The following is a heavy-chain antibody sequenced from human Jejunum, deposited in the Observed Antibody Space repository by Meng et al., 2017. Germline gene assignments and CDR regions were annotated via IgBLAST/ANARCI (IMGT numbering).Heavy chain of an antibody. CDR1: GFTFSTYS. J-gene: IGHJ4*02. CDR3: ARDWDWVVWDY. CDR2: IKPDGRTT. Sequence: EVQLVESGGGLVQPWGSLTLSCADSGFTFSTYSMHWARQAPGKGLVWVSQIKPDGRTTAYADSVKGRFTISRDNAKSTLYLEMNSLRAEDAAVYYCARDWDWVVWDYWGQGTLVIVSS. V-gene: IGHV3-74*01. D-gene: IGHD3/OR15-3a*01.